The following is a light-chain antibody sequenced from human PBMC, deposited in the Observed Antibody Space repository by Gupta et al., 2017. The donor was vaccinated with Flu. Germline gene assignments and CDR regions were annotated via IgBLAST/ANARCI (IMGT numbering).Light chain of an antibody. CDR2: GAA. CDR3: QHLGT. Sequence: ELVMTQSPVTLSVSPGERATLSCRASQSVGSHLAWYHQTPGQPPRLRICGAATRATGVPDRFSGSGSGTEFTLIISSLRSEDFGVYYGQHLGTFGQGTKLEIK. J-gene: IGKJ2*01. V-gene: IGKV3-15*01. CDR1: QSVGSH.